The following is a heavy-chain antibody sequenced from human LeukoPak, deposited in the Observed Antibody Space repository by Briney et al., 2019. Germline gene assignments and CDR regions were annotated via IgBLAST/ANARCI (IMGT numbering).Heavy chain of an antibody. Sequence: GGSLRLSCAASGFTFSKAWMSWVRQAPGKGLEWVGRIKTKTDGGTADYAAPVKGRFTISRDDSKNMMYLQMNSLKTEDTAGYYCTTGPYGSGSYYSDYWGQGTLVTVSS. D-gene: IGHD3-10*01. V-gene: IGHV3-15*01. CDR3: TTGPYGSGSYYSDY. CDR1: GFTFSKAW. CDR2: IKTKTDGGTA. J-gene: IGHJ4*02.